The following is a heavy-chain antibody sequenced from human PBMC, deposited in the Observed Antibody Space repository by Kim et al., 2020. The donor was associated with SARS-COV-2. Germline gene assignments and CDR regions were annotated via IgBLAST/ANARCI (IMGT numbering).Heavy chain of an antibody. V-gene: IGHV3-49*04. J-gene: IGHJ5*02. D-gene: IGHD3-9*01. CDR1: GFTFGDYA. CDR2: IRSKAYGGTT. Sequence: GGSLRLSCTASGFTFGDYAMSWVRQAPGKGLEWVGFIRSKAYGGTTEYAASVKGRFTISRDDSKSIAYLQMNSLKTEDTAVYYCTREGSVHFDWLFPLLSWGQGTLVTVSS. CDR3: TREGSVHFDWLFPLLS.